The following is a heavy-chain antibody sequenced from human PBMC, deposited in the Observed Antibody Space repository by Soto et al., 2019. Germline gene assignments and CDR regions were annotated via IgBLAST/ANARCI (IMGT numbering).Heavy chain of an antibody. V-gene: IGHV4-34*01. CDR3: ARARLRLPFGG. D-gene: IGHD3-10*01. CDR2: TNHSGST. J-gene: IGHJ4*02. Sequence: QVQLQQWGAGLLKPSETLSLTCAVYGGSFSGYYWSWIRQPPGKGLEWIGETNHSGSTNYNPSLKSRVTISVDTSKNQFSLKLSSVTAADTAVYYCARARLRLPFGGWGQGTLVTVSS. CDR1: GGSFSGYY.